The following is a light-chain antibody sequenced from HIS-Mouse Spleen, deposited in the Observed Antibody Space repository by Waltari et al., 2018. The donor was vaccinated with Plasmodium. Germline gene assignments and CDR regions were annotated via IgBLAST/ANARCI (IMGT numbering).Light chain of an antibody. V-gene: IGLV2-8*01. Sequence: QSALTQPPSASGSPGQSVTISCTGTSSDVGGYNYVSWYQQHPGKAPKLMIYEVSKRPSGAPDRFSGSKSGHTASLTVSGLQAEDEADYYCSSYAGSNNYVVGTGTKVTVL. CDR2: EVS. CDR1: SSDVGGYNY. CDR3: SSYAGSNNYV. J-gene: IGLJ1*01.